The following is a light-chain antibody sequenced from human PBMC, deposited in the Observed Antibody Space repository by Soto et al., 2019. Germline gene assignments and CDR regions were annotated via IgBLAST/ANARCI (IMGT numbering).Light chain of an antibody. CDR3: QQYNNWPRAT. V-gene: IGKV3-15*01. Sequence: EIVMTQSPATLSVSPGERATLSCRASQSISSNLAWYQQKPGQAPRLLMFRTSIRATGFPARFSGSGSGTEFNLTISSLQSEDFVVYYCQQYNNWPRATFGGGTKVEIK. CDR1: QSISSN. J-gene: IGKJ4*01. CDR2: RTS.